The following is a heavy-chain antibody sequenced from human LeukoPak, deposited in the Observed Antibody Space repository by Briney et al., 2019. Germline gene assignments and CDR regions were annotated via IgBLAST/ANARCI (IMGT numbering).Heavy chain of an antibody. V-gene: IGHV4-39*07. CDR1: GGSISSSSYY. CDR3: ARNSIPATNYYYYYMDV. Sequence: SETLSLTCTVSGGSISSSSYYWGWIRQPPGKGLEWIGSIHYSGSTYYNPSLKSRVTISVDTSKNQFSLKLSSVTAADTAVYYCARNSIPATNYYYYYMDVWGKGTTVTVSS. CDR2: IHYSGST. J-gene: IGHJ6*03. D-gene: IGHD1-26*01.